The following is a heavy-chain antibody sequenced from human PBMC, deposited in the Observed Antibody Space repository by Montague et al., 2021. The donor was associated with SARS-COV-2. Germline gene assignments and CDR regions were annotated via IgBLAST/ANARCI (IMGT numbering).Heavy chain of an antibody. Sequence: SDTLSLTRTLSGGSISSYYWSWIRQPAGKGLEWIGRIYTSGSTNYNPSLKSRVTMSVDTSKNQFSLKLSSVTAADTAVYYCAREAWFGDKTSASEYYGTDVWGQGTTVTVSS. CDR1: GGSISSYY. CDR2: IYTSGST. V-gene: IGHV4-4*07. J-gene: IGHJ6*02. D-gene: IGHD3-10*01. CDR3: AREAWFGDKTSASEYYGTDV.